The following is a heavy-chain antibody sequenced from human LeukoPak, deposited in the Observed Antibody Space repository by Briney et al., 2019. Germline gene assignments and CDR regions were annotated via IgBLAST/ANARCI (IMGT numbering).Heavy chain of an antibody. CDR2: ISAYNGNT. J-gene: IGHJ6*02. V-gene: IGHV1-18*01. CDR1: GYTFTSYG. D-gene: IGHD2-15*01. CDR3: ASLGYCSGGSCYRSYYYYYGMDV. Sequence: VSVKVSCKASGYTFTSYGISWVRQAPGQGLEWMGWISAYNGNTNYAQKLQGRVTMTTDTSTSTAYMELRSLRSDDTAVYYCASLGYCSGGSCYRSYYYYYGMDVWGQGTTVTVSS.